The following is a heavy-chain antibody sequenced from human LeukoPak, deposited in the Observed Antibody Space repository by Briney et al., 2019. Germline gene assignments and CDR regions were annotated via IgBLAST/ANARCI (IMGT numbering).Heavy chain of an antibody. V-gene: IGHV4-30-4*08. D-gene: IGHD3-3*01. CDR3: ASNARITIFGVVSRPGWFDP. J-gene: IGHJ5*02. CDR2: IYYSGST. CDR1: GGSISSGDYY. Sequence: ASATLSLTCTVSGGSISSGDYYWGWSRQPPGKGLEWVGDIYYSGSTYYNTSLKSRVTISVDTSKNQFSLKLSSVTATDTAVYYCASNARITIFGVVSRPGWFDPWGQGTLVTVSS.